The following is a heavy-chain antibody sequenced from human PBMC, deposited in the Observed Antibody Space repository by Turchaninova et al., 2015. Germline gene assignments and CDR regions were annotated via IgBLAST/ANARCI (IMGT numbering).Heavy chain of an antibody. Sequence: QVQLLQSGGEVKKPGASVKVSCKASGYTFTRYGISWVRQAPGQGLEWMGWISGYNGNTNYAQKVQDRVTMTPDTSTRTAYMELQSLRSDDTAVYYCARNGVAVAGNPYDYWGQGTLVTVSS. CDR3: ARNGVAVAGNPYDY. V-gene: IGHV1-18*04. D-gene: IGHD6-19*01. CDR1: GYTFTRYG. J-gene: IGHJ4*02. CDR2: ISGYNGNT.